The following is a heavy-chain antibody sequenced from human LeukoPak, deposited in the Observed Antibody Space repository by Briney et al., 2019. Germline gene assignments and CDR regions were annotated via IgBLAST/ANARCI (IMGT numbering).Heavy chain of an antibody. CDR3: VRDGDDYNFDH. CDR1: GFSFSSCW. D-gene: IGHD5-24*01. J-gene: IGHJ5*02. CDR2: VNSEGGYR. Sequence: GGSLKLSCAASGFSFSSCWMHWVRQAPGKGLVWVSRVNSEGGYRNYADSVKGRFTISRDNAKNTLYLEMHSLRAENTAVYYCVRDGDDYNFDHWGQGSLVTVSS. V-gene: IGHV3-74*01.